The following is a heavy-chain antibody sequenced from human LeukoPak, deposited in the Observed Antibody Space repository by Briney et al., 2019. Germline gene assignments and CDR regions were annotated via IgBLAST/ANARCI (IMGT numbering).Heavy chain of an antibody. Sequence: GESLKISCQGPGFSFSNYWIGWVRQMPGKGLEWMGIINPGDSDTRYSPSFRGQVTISADTSISTAYLQWSSLKASDTAMYYCARRNYDSGRVKVDYWGQGTQVTVSS. CDR1: GFSFSNYW. D-gene: IGHD3-22*01. J-gene: IGHJ4*02. CDR3: ARRNYDSGRVKVDY. CDR2: INPGDSDT. V-gene: IGHV5-51*01.